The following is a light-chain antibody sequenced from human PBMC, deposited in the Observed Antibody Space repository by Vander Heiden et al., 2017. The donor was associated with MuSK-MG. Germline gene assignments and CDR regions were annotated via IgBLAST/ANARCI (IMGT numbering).Light chain of an antibody. CDR1: QGSSTW. V-gene: IGKV1-5*03. Sequence: DSNMTPSPPTLLAPVGRSTPITCGGSQGSSTWLAWYQQRPGKAPKLLIYKASSLESGVPSRFTGSGSGTEFTLTISSLQPDDFATYYCQQYDSYSWTFGQGTKVEIK. CDR2: KAS. CDR3: QQYDSYSWT. J-gene: IGKJ1*01.